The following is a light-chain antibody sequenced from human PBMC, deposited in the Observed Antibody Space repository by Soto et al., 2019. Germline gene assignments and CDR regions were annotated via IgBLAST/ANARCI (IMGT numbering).Light chain of an antibody. CDR3: GTWDIRLNINWV. V-gene: IGLV1-51*02. J-gene: IGLJ3*02. CDR2: ENN. CDR1: SSNIGNNY. Sequence: QSVLTQPPSVSAAPGQKVTISCSGSSSNIGNNYVSWYQHLPGTAPRLLIFENNKRPSGIPDRFSGSKSGMSATLAITGLQTGDEADYYCGTWDIRLNINWVFGGGTKVTVL.